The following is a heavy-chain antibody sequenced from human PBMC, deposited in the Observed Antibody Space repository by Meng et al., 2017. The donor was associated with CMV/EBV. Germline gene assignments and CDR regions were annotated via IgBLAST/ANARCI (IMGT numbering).Heavy chain of an antibody. V-gene: IGHV4-39*01. CDR3: ARHSSMRLSCWFDP. CDR1: GGSISSSSYY. CDR2: IYYTGST. D-gene: IGHD3-16*02. J-gene: IGHJ5*02. Sequence: SETLSLTCTVSGGSISSSSYYWGWILQPPGKGLECIGSIYYTGSTYYNPSLKSRVTISVDTSKNQFSLKLSSVTAADTAVYYCARHSSMRLSCWFDPWGQGTLVTVSS.